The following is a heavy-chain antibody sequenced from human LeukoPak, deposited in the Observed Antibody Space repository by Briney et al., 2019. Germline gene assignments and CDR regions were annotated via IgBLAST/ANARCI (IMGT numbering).Heavy chain of an antibody. V-gene: IGHV4-59*01. CDR2: IYYSGST. J-gene: IGHJ4*02. D-gene: IGHD3-22*01. Sequence: SETLSLTCTVSGGSISSYYWSWIRQPPGKGLEWIGYIYYSGSTNYNPSLKSRVTISVDTSKNQFSLKLSSVTAADTAVYYCARARSRYYPDLDYWGQGTLVTVSS. CDR3: ARARSRYYPDLDY. CDR1: GGSISSYY.